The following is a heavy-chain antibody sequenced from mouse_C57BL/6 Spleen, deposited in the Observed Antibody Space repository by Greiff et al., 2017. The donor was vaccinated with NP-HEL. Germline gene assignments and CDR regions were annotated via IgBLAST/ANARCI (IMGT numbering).Heavy chain of an antibody. V-gene: IGHV1-74*01. J-gene: IGHJ4*01. CDR3: AGISAVVAGAMDY. D-gene: IGHD1-1*01. CDR2: IHPSDSYT. Sequence: VQLQQPGAELVKPGASVKVSCKASGYTFTSYWMHWVKQRPGQGLEWIGRIHPSDSYTNYNQKFKGKATLTVDKSSSTAYMQLSSLTSEDSAVDYGAGISAVVAGAMDYWGQGTSVTVSS. CDR1: GYTFTSYW.